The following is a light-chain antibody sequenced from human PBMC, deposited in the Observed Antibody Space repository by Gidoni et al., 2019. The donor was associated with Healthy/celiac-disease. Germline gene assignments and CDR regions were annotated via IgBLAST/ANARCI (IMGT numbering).Light chain of an antibody. J-gene: IGLJ1*01. Sequence: QSVLTQPPPASGTPGQRVTSSCSGSSSNTGSNTVTWYQQLPGTAPNLLIYSNNQPPSGVPDRFSGSKSGTSASLAISGLQSEDEDDYYCAAWDGSLMEVFGTGTKVTVL. CDR1: SSNTGSNT. V-gene: IGLV1-44*01. CDR2: SNN. CDR3: AAWDGSLMEV.